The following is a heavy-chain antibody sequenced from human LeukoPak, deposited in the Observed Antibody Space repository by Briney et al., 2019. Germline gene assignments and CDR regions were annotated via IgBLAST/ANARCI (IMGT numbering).Heavy chain of an antibody. CDR2: IKRDGSEK. CDR3: ARGHYGMEV. J-gene: IGHJ6*02. CDR1: GLIFSSYW. V-gene: IGHV3-7*01. Sequence: GGSLRLSCAASGLIFSSYWMSWVRQAPGKGLEWVANIKRDGSEKYYVDSVKGRFTISRDNAENSLYLQMNSLRDEDTPLYYCARGHYGMEVWGQGTTVTVSS.